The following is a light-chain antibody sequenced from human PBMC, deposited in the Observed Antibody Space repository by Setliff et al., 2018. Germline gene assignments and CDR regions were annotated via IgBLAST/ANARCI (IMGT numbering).Light chain of an antibody. CDR3: SSYSPRNTPFV. CDR2: DVT. CDR1: SGDVVDYNY. V-gene: IGLV2-14*03. Sequence: SVLTQPASVSGSPGQSITVSCTGTSGDVVDYNYVSWYQQHPGNAPKLMIYDVTNRPSDVSDRFSGSRSGNTASLTISGLQAEDEADYYCSSYSPRNTPFVFGTGTKV. J-gene: IGLJ1*01.